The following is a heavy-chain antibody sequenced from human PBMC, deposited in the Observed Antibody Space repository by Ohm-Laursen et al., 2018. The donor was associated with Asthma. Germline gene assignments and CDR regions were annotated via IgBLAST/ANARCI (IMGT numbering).Heavy chain of an antibody. V-gene: IGHV3-7*01. CDR2: TNEDGSEI. CDR3: AVRTTSAGFDV. D-gene: IGHD1-1*01. CDR1: GFTFSSYT. J-gene: IGHJ6*02. Sequence: SLRLSCAASGFTFSSYTMHWVRQAPGKGLEWVANTNEDGSEIYYVDSVKGRFTISRDNAKSSLYLQMNSLRAQDTAVYYCAVRTTSAGFDVWGQGTTVTVSS.